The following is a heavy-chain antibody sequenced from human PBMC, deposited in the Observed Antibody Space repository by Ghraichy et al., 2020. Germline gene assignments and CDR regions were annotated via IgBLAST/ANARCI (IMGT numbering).Heavy chain of an antibody. V-gene: IGHV3-33*01. J-gene: IGHJ4*02. CDR1: GFTFSSYG. D-gene: IGHD3-10*01. Sequence: GESLNISCAASGFTFSSYGMHWVRQAPGKGLEWVAVILYDGSNKYYADSVKGRFTISRDNSKNTLYLQMNSLRAEETAVYYCAREVGRFYYFDYWGQGTLVTVSS. CDR3: AREVGRFYYFDY. CDR2: ILYDGSNK.